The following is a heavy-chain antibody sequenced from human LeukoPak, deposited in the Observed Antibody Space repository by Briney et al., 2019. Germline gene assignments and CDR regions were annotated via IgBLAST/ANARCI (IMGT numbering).Heavy chain of an antibody. J-gene: IGHJ4*02. CDR1: GYTFSGYY. Sequence: ASVKVSCKASGYTFSGYYIHWVRRAPGQGLEWMGWMNPNSGATNNAQKFQGRVTLSRDTSISTAYMELRKLRSDDTAVYYCARGFHYDSSGYYYFYWGQGTLVTVSS. CDR2: MNPNSGAT. D-gene: IGHD3-22*01. V-gene: IGHV1-2*02. CDR3: ARGFHYDSSGYYYFY.